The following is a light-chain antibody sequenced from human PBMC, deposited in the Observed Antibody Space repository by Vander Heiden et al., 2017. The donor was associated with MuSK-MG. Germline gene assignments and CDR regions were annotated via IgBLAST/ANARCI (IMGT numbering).Light chain of an antibody. CDR2: HAS. CDR1: QSVSSN. CDR3: QQYNNWPPLT. V-gene: IGKV3-15*01. Sequence: EIVMTQSPATLSVSPGERVTLSCRASQSVSSNLAWYQQKPGQAPRLLIYHASTRATGIPARFSGSGSGTELTLTISSLQSEDFAVYYCQQYNNWPPLTFGGGTKVEIK. J-gene: IGKJ4*01.